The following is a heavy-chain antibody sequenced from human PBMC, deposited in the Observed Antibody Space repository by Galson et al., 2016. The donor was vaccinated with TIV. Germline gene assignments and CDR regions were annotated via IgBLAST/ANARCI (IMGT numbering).Heavy chain of an antibody. Sequence: SVKVSCKASANTFISYAITWVRQAPGQGLEWMGGIISIFRTTQYAQKFQGRVTITADESMSTAYMELSSLRSDDTAVYYCAITDTLKNYYDSSGYYPFWGQGTLVTVSS. J-gene: IGHJ4*02. D-gene: IGHD3-22*01. CDR3: AITDTLKNYYDSSGYYPF. V-gene: IGHV1-69*13. CDR2: IISIFRTT. CDR1: ANTFISYA.